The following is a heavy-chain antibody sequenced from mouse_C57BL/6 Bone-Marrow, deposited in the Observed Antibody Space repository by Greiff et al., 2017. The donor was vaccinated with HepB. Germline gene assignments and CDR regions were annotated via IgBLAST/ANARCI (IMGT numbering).Heavy chain of an antibody. CDR1: GFTFSSYA. D-gene: IGHD4-1*01. CDR3: TREWGLGLRFAY. J-gene: IGHJ3*01. V-gene: IGHV5-9-1*02. Sequence: EVKLMESGEGLVKPGGSLKLSCAASGFTFSSYAMSWVRQTPEKRLEWVAYISSGGDYIYYADTVKGRFTISRDNARNTLYLQMSSLKSEDTAMYYCTREWGLGLRFAYWGQGTLVTVSA. CDR2: ISSGGDYI.